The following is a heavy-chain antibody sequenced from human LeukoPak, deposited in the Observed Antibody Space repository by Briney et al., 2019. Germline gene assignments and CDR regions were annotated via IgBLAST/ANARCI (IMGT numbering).Heavy chain of an antibody. Sequence: GGSLRLSCAASGFTFDDYTMHWVRQAPGKGLEWVSLISWDGGSTYYADSVKGRFTISRDNSKNSLYLQMNSLRAEDTAVYYCARNYDFWSGYYYFDYWGQGTLVTVSS. CDR3: ARNYDFWSGYYYFDY. CDR2: ISWDGGST. CDR1: GFTFDDYT. V-gene: IGHV3-43*01. J-gene: IGHJ4*02. D-gene: IGHD3-3*01.